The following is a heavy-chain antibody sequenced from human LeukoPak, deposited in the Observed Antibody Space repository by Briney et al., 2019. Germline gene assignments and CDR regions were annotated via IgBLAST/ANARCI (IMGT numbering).Heavy chain of an antibody. CDR1: GGSFSGYY. D-gene: IGHD3-10*01. CDR2: INHSGST. J-gene: IGHJ5*02. V-gene: IGHV4-34*01. CDR3: ARHWVPRNWFDP. Sequence: PSETLSLTCAVYGGSFSGYYWSWIRQPPGKGLEWIGEINHSGSTNYNPSLKSRVTISVDTSKNQFSLKLSSVTAADTAVYYCARHWVPRNWFDPWGQGTLVTVSS.